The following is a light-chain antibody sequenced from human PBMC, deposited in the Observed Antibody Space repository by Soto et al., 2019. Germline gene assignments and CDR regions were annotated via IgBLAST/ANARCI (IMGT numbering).Light chain of an antibody. V-gene: IGLV2-18*01. J-gene: IGLJ2*01. CDR2: EAS. Sequence: QSVLTQPPSVSGSPGQSVTISCTGTSTDFVSYNRVSWYQQPPGTAPKLIIYEASNRPSGVPDRFSGSKSGNTASLTISGLQAADEADYYCSLYTSSSTLVFGGGTKLTVL. CDR3: SLYTSSSTLV. CDR1: STDFVSYNR.